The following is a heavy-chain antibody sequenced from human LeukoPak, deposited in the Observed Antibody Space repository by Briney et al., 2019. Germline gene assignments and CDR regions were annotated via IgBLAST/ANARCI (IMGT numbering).Heavy chain of an antibody. CDR3: ARYSGSYSGFDY. Sequence: GASVKVSCKASGYTFTGYYMHWVRQAPGQGLEWMGRINPNSGGTNYAQKFQGRVTMTRDTSISTAYMELSRLRSDDMAVYYCARYSGSYSGFDYWGQGTLVTVSS. V-gene: IGHV1-2*06. D-gene: IGHD1-26*01. CDR2: INPNSGGT. CDR1: GYTFTGYY. J-gene: IGHJ4*02.